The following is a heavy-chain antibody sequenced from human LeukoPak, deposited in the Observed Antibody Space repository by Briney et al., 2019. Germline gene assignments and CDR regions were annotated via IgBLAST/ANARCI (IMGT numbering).Heavy chain of an antibody. CDR2: IGAYNGNT. CDR1: GYTFTGLV. CDR3: ARVNSEIVVVPAAISDYFDY. V-gene: IGHV1-18*01. Sequence: RASVKVSCKASGYTFTGLVISWGGRAPGQGFKGLGWIGAYNGNTNYAQKLQGRVTMTTDTSTSTAYMELRSLRSDDTAVYYCARVNSEIVVVPAAISDYFDYWGQGTLVTVSS. J-gene: IGHJ4*02. D-gene: IGHD2-2*02.